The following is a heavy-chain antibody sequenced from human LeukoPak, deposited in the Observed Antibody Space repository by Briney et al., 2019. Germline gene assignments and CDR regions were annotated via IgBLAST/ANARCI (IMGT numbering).Heavy chain of an antibody. CDR1: GGSISSYY. D-gene: IGHD6-19*01. V-gene: IGHV4-4*07. CDR3: AKGLYSSGWLEYFQH. J-gene: IGHJ1*01. Sequence: SETLSLTCTVSGGSISSYYWSWIRQPAGKGLEWIGRIYTSGSTNYNPSLKSRVTMSVDTSKNQFSLKLSSVTAADTAVYYCAKGLYSSGWLEYFQHWGQGTLVTVSS. CDR2: IYTSGST.